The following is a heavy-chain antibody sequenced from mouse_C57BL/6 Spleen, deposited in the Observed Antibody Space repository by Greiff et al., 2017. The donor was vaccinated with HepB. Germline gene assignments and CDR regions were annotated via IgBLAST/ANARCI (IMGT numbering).Heavy chain of an antibody. Sequence: QVQLQQSGAELVKPGASVKLSCKASGYTFTSYWMHWVKQRPGRGLEWIGRIDPNSGGTKYNEKFKSKATLTVDKPSSTAYMQLSSLTSEDSAVYYCATLITTGSKEFDYWGQGTTLTVSS. CDR1: GYTFTSYW. V-gene: IGHV1-72*01. J-gene: IGHJ2*01. CDR2: IDPNSGGT. D-gene: IGHD1-1*01. CDR3: ATLITTGSKEFDY.